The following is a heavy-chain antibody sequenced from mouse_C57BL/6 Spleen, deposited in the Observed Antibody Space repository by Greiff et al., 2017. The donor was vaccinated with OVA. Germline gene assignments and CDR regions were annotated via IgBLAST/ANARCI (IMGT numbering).Heavy chain of an antibody. Sequence: QVQLQQSGAELVKPGASVKLSCKASGYTFTEYTIHWVKQRSGQGLEWIGWFYPGSGSIKYNEKFKDKATLTADKSSSTVYMELSRLTSEDSAVYFCARHEVSVYYGSSYWYFDVWGTGTTVTVSS. D-gene: IGHD1-1*01. CDR1: GYTFTEYT. CDR2: FYPGSGSI. V-gene: IGHV1-62-2*01. CDR3: ARHEVSVYYGSSYWYFDV. J-gene: IGHJ1*03.